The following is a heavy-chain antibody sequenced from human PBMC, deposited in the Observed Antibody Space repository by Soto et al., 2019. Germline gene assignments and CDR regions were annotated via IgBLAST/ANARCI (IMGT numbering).Heavy chain of an antibody. Sequence: QVQLVESGGGVVQPGRSLRLSCAASGFTFSSYGMHWVRQAPGKGLEWVAVIWYDGSNKYYADSVKGRFTISRDNSKNTLYLQMNSLRAEYTAVYYCATVEMATIQQDVWGQGTTVTVSA. CDR2: IWYDGSNK. CDR1: GFTFSSYG. D-gene: IGHD5-12*01. CDR3: ATVEMATIQQDV. J-gene: IGHJ6*01. V-gene: IGHV3-33*01.